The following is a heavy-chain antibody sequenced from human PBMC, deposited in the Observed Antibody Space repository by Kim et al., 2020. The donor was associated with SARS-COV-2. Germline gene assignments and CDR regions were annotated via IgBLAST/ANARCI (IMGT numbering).Heavy chain of an antibody. CDR3: AKEPGYSSSWYIWFDP. D-gene: IGHD6-13*01. V-gene: IGHV3-23*01. J-gene: IGHJ5*02. Sequence: GGSLRLSCAASGFTFSSYAMSWVRQAPGKGLEWVSAISGSGGSTYYADSVKGRFTISRDNSKNTLYLQMNSLRAEDTAVYYCAKEPGYSSSWYIWFDPWGQGTLVTVSS. CDR1: GFTFSSYA. CDR2: ISGSGGST.